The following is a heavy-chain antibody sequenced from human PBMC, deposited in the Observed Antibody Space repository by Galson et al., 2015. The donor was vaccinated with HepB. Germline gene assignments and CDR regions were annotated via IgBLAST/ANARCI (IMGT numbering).Heavy chain of an antibody. CDR1: GFTFSSYW. J-gene: IGHJ3*02. D-gene: IGHD2-15*01. CDR3: ARVPLGYCSGGSCYSSHDAFDI. Sequence: SLRLSCAASGFTFSSYWMHWVRQAPGEGLVWVSRINSDGSSTSYADSVKGRFTISRDNAKNTLYLQMNSLGADDTAVYYCARVPLGYCSGGSCYSSHDAFDIWGQGTMVTVSS. CDR2: INSDGSST. V-gene: IGHV3-74*01.